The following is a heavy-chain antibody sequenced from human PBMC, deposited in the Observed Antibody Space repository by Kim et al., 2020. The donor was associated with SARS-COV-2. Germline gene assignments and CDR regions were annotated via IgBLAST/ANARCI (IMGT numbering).Heavy chain of an antibody. D-gene: IGHD6-19*01. V-gene: IGHV1-18*01. CDR2: ISAYNGNT. CDR3: ARVSSSGWRRRSSDWWI. Sequence: ASVKVSCKASGYTFTSYGISWVRQAPGQGLEWMGWISAYNGNTNYAQKLQGRVTMTTDTSTSTAYMELRSLRSDDTAVYYCARVSSSGWRRRSSDWWIWGQGTMVTVSS. J-gene: IGHJ3*02. CDR1: GYTFTSYG.